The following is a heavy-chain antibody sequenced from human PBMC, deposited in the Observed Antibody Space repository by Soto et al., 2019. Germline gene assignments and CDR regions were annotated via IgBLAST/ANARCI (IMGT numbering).Heavy chain of an antibody. Sequence: QVQVEQSGAEVKKPGASVTVSCTTSGYTKYFMHWVRQAPGQGLEWMGMVNPAGDNTHYAQKYQGXXTLTRDTSTSTVYMELRSLRSEDTAVYYCAKETSSWYGMDVWGQGTAVTVSS. J-gene: IGHJ6*02. CDR2: VNPAGDNT. CDR1: GYTKYF. V-gene: IGHV1-46*01. D-gene: IGHD6-13*01. CDR3: AKETSSWYGMDV.